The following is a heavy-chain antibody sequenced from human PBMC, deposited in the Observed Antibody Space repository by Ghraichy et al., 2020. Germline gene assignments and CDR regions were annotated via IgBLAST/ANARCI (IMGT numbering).Heavy chain of an antibody. CDR1: GFTVSSKY. D-gene: IGHD2-2*02. V-gene: IGHV3-53*01. Sequence: LTCAASGFTVSSKYMSWVRQAPGKGLEWVSLIDSGGTTFYADSVKGRFTISRDLSKNTLYLQMNSLRAEDTAVYYWVRGRGYIFDFWGQGTLVTVSS. J-gene: IGHJ4*02. CDR3: VRGRGYIFDF. CDR2: IDSGGTT.